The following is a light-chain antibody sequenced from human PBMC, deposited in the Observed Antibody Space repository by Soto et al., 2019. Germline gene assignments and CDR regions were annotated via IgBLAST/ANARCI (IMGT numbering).Light chain of an antibody. CDR3: QQYNSYSPGWT. J-gene: IGKJ1*01. V-gene: IGKV1-5*03. CDR1: QSINNW. Sequence: DILLTQSPSTLSASIGDRVTITCRTSQSINNWLAWYQQKPVKAPKLLIHKTSILESGVPSRFSGNGSGTEFTLTISSLQPDDVATYYCQQYNSYSPGWTFGQGTKVEIK. CDR2: KTS.